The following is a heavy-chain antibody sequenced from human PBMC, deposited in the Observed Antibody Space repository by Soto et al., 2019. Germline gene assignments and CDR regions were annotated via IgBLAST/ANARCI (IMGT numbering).Heavy chain of an antibody. D-gene: IGHD3-3*01. Sequence: GGSLRLSCAASGFTFRTYAMSWVRQAPGKGLEWVSAISGRGDSTYYADSVKGRCTISRDNSKNTMYLQMHSLGADDTAVYSCAKALYDFRSGYSYGLDVWGQGTTVTVSS. V-gene: IGHV3-23*01. J-gene: IGHJ6*02. CDR2: ISGRGDST. CDR1: GFTFRTYA. CDR3: AKALYDFRSGYSYGLDV.